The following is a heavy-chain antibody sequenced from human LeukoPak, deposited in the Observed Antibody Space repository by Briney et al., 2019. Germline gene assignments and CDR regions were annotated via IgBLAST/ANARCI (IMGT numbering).Heavy chain of an antibody. CDR1: GGSISSYH. CDR3: TRSLGVVIHGGMDV. D-gene: IGHD3-3*01. CDR2: IYYTGST. V-gene: IGHV4-59*01. J-gene: IGHJ6*02. Sequence: KPSETLSLTCTVSGGSISSYHWSWIRQPPRKGLEWIGHIYYTGSTNYTPSLKSRVTISLDTSKNQFSLKLSSVTAADTAVYYRTRSLGVVIHGGMDVWGQGTTVTVS.